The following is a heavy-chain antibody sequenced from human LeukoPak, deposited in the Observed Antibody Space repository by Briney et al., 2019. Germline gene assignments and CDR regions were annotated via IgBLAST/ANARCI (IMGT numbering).Heavy chain of an antibody. V-gene: IGHV3-23*01. CDR2: ISGSGGST. Sequence: GGSLRLSCAASGFNFRDHWMDWVRQAPGKGLEWVSAISGSGGSTYYADSVKGRFTISRDNSKNTLYLQMNSLRAEDTAIYYCATSTAAAGTDWGQGTLVTVSS. CDR1: GFNFRDHW. CDR3: ATSTAAAGTD. D-gene: IGHD6-13*01. J-gene: IGHJ4*02.